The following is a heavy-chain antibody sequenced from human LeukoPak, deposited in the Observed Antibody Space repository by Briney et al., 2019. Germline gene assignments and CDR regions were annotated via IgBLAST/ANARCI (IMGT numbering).Heavy chain of an antibody. CDR2: ITYGGERT. CDR3: AEAGWSGRFGY. J-gene: IGHJ4*02. V-gene: IGHV3-23*01. D-gene: IGHD3-3*01. Sequence: GGSLRLSCAASGFIFSDYAMSWIRQAPGKGLEWVSTITYGGERTYFADSVKGRFTVSRDNSKNTLYLQMDGLRAEDTATYYCAEAGWSGRFGYWGQGTLVTVSS. CDR1: GFIFSDYA.